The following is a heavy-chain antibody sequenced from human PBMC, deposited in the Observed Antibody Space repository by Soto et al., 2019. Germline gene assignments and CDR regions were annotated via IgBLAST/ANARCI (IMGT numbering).Heavy chain of an antibody. V-gene: IGHV4-31*03. CDR3: ASTYYNDSSGPFDY. CDR1: GGSISSGGYY. J-gene: IGHJ4*02. Sequence: QVQLQESGPVLVKPSQTLSLTCTVSGGSISSGGYYWSWIRQHPGKGLEWIGYIYYSGSTYYTPSFESRVTISVDTSKNQYSLKLSSVTAADTAVYYCASTYYNDSSGPFDYWGQGTLVTVSS. CDR2: IYYSGST. D-gene: IGHD3-22*01.